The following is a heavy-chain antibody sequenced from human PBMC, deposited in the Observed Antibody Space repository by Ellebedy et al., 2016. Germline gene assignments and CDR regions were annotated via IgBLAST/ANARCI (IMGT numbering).Heavy chain of an antibody. J-gene: IGHJ4*02. D-gene: IGHD2-15*01. CDR3: AKGDLGGSPLGAVDY. CDR1: GFTFSSYW. CDR2: IDSDGSTT. V-gene: IGHV3-74*01. Sequence: GGSLRLSXAASGFTFSSYWMHWVRQVPGKGLVWVSRIDSDGSTTDYADSVKGRFTISRDNAKNTLYLQMNSLRAEDTAVYYCAKGDLGGSPLGAVDYWGQGTLVTVSS.